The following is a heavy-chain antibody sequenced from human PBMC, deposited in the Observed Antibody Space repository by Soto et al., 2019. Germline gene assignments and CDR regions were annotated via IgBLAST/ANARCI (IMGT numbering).Heavy chain of an antibody. CDR2: INAHNGNT. D-gene: IGHD2-21*01. CDR1: GYTFMRYG. V-gene: IGHV1-18*01. J-gene: IGHJ6*02. CDR3: ARPSGRFYFSIASYGPTYYAIAV. Sequence: ASVKVSCKASGYTFMRYGISWVRQAPGQGLEWMGWINAHNGNTNFAQKFQGRVTMTTDTSTSTAYLELRSLRSDDTAVYYCARPSGRFYFSIASYGPTYYAIAVWAQGTTVTVSS.